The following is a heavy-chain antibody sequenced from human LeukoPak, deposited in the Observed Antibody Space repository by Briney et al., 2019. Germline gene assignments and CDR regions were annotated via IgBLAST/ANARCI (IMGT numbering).Heavy chain of an antibody. J-gene: IGHJ4*02. D-gene: IGHD6-6*01. CDR3: ARVRMAYSSSSTRKYFDY. Sequence: ASVKVSCKASGYTFTGYYMHWVRQAPGQGLEWMGWINPNSGGTNYAQKFQGRVTMTRDTSISTAYMELSRLRSDDTVVYYCARVRMAYSSSSTRKYFDYWGQGTLVTVSS. CDR2: INPNSGGT. V-gene: IGHV1-2*02. CDR1: GYTFTGYY.